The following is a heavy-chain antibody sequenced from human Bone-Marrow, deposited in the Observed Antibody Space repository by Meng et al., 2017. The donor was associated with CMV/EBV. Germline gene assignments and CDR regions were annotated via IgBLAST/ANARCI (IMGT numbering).Heavy chain of an antibody. Sequence: ASVKVSCKASGYTFTSYGISWVRQAPGQGLEWMGWISAYNGNTNYAQKLQGRVTMTTDTSTSTAYMEWRSLRSDDMAVYYCAGAQAGVGWFDPWGQGTLVTVSS. CDR2: ISAYNGNT. J-gene: IGHJ5*02. CDR3: AGAQAGVGWFDP. CDR1: GYTFTSYG. V-gene: IGHV1-18*03. D-gene: IGHD6-19*01.